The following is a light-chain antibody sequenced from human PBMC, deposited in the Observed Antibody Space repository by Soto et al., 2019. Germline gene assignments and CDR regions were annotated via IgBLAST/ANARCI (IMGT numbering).Light chain of an antibody. CDR2: GAS. CDR1: QSVDSN. CDR3: QQSNDWPLT. Sequence: EIVMTQSPATLSVSPGDGATLSCRASQSVDSNLAWYQQKPGQTPRRLMYGASTRPTGIPARFSGSGSGTEFTLTITSLQSEDSAVYYCQQSNDWPLTFGGGTKVEIK. V-gene: IGKV3D-15*01. J-gene: IGKJ4*01.